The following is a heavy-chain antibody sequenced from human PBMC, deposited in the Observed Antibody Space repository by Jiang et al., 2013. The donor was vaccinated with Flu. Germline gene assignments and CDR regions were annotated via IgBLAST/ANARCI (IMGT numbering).Heavy chain of an antibody. D-gene: IGHD2-2*01. V-gene: IGHV6-1*01. CDR2: TYYRSKWYN. J-gene: IGHJ6*02. Sequence: SQTLSLTCAISGDSVSSNSAAWNWIRQSPSRGLEWLGRTYYRSKWYNDYAVSVKSRITINPDTSKNQFSLQLNSVTPEDTAVYYCARGGYCSSTSCYYLLCSTVLDVWGQGTTVT. CDR1: GDSVSSNSAA. CDR3: ARGGYCSSTSCYYLLCSTVLDV.